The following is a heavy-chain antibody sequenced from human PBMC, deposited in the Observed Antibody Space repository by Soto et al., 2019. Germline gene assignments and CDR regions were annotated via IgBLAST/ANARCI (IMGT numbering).Heavy chain of an antibody. D-gene: IGHD4-4*01. CDR2: IFWDYDQ. CDR1: GFSLSTTGVG. V-gene: IGHV2-5*02. J-gene: IGHJ3*02. CDR3: AHIPRLQFDAFDI. Sequence: QITLKESGPTLVKPTQTLTLTCSFSGFSLSTTGVGVGWIRQPPGKALEWLALIFWDYDQRYSPSLNSRLTXTXDXXKNQVALTMTNMDPVDTATYYCAHIPRLQFDAFDIWGQGTMVTVSS.